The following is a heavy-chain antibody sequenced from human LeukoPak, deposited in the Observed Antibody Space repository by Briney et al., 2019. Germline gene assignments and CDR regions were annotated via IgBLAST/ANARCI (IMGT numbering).Heavy chain of an antibody. CDR1: GGSISSSSYY. D-gene: IGHD3-10*01. Sequence: SETLSLTCTVSGGSISSSSYYWGWIRQPPGKGLEWIGYIYHSGSTYYNPSLKSRVTISVDRSKNQFSLKLSSVTAADTAVYYCARDPGPQFRMVRGVPYYFDYWGQGTLVTVSS. CDR3: ARDPGPQFRMVRGVPYYFDY. J-gene: IGHJ4*02. CDR2: IYHSGST. V-gene: IGHV4-39*07.